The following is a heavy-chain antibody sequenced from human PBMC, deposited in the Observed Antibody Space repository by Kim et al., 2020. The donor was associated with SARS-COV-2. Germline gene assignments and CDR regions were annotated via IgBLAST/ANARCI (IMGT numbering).Heavy chain of an antibody. Sequence: ASVKVSCKASGYMFTGYFIHWVRQAPGQGLEWMGWINPNSGGTKYAQKFQGRVTMTRDTSISTAYMELSRLRSDDTAVYFCARVRIEAPFEIFDYWGQGT. D-gene: IGHD3-10*01. CDR3: ARVRIEAPFEIFDY. J-gene: IGHJ4*02. V-gene: IGHV1-2*02. CDR1: GYMFTGYF. CDR2: INPNSGGT.